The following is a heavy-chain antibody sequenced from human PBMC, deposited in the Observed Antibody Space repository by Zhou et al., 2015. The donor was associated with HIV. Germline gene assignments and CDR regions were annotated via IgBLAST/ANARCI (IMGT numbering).Heavy chain of an antibody. Sequence: QMQLVQSGAEVKKPGSSVKVSCKASGGTFSSYAISWVRQAPGQGLEWMGGIIPIFGTANYAQKFQGRVTITADESTSTAYMELSSLRSEDTAVYYCAREDIVVVPAFVAYGMDVWGQGTTVTVSS. D-gene: IGHD2-2*01. CDR3: AREDIVVVPAFVAYGMDV. CDR1: GGTFSSYA. J-gene: IGHJ6*02. CDR2: IIPIFGTA. V-gene: IGHV1-69*01.